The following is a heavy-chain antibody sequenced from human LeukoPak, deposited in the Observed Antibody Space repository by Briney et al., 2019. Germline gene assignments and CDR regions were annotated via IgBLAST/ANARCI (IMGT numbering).Heavy chain of an antibody. D-gene: IGHD6-19*01. Sequence: SETLSLTCTVSGGSISSYYWSWIRQPPGKGLEGIGYIYYSGSTNYNPSLKSRVTISVDTSKNQFSLKLSSVTAADTAVYCCARVEWQAGAGHMDVWGKGTTVTVS. CDR3: ARVEWQAGAGHMDV. J-gene: IGHJ6*03. V-gene: IGHV4-59*01. CDR2: IYYSGST. CDR1: GGSISSYY.